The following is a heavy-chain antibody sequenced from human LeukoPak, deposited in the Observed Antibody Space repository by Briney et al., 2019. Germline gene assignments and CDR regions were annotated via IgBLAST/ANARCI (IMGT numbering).Heavy chain of an antibody. V-gene: IGHV3-30-3*01. J-gene: IGHJ6*02. CDR1: GFTFSSYA. CDR2: ISYDGSNK. Sequence: GRSLRLSCAASGFTFSSYAMHWVRQAPGKGLEWVAVISYDGSNKYYADSVKGRFTISRDNSKNTLYLQMNSLRAEDTAVYYCAREGIYYSSGSYYTANYYYYGMDVWGQGTTVTVSS. CDR3: AREGIYYSSGSYYTANYYYYGMDV. D-gene: IGHD3-10*01.